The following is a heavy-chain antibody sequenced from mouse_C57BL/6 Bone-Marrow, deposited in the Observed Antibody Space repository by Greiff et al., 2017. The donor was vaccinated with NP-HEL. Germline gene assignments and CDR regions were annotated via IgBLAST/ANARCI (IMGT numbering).Heavy chain of an antibody. CDR1: GFTFSSYG. V-gene: IGHV5-6*01. CDR3: ARLLRLYAMDY. Sequence: EVKVVESGGDLVKPGGSLKLSCAASGFTFSSYGMSWVRQTPDKRLEWVATISSGGSYTYYPDSVKGRFTISRDNAKNTLYLQMSSLKSEDTAMYYCARLLRLYAMDYWGQGTSVTVSS. J-gene: IGHJ4*01. D-gene: IGHD1-2*01. CDR2: ISSGGSYT.